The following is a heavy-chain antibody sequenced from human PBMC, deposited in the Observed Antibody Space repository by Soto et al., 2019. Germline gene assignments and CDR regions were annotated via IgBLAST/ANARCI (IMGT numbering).Heavy chain of an antibody. D-gene: IGHD3-22*01. Sequence: GGSLRLSCAASGFTFSSYSMNWVRQAPGKGLEWVSSISSSSSYIYYADSVKGRFTISRDNAKNSLYLQMNSLRAEDTAVYYCARAGDYDSSGYYYSGLDAFDIWGQGTMVTVS. CDR1: GFTFSSYS. CDR3: ARAGDYDSSGYYYSGLDAFDI. V-gene: IGHV3-21*01. CDR2: ISSSSSYI. J-gene: IGHJ3*02.